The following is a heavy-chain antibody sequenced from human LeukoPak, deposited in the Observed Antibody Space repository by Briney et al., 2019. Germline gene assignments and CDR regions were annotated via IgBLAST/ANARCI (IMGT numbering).Heavy chain of an antibody. V-gene: IGHV4-59*08. Sequence: SETLSLTCTVSGGSISSYYWSWIRQPPGKGLEWIGYIYYSGSTNYNPSLKSRVTISVDTTKNQFSLKLSSVTAADTAVYYCARHRGYHIVYWGQGTLVTVSS. CDR3: ARHRGYHIVY. D-gene: IGHD6-13*01. CDR1: GGSISSYY. J-gene: IGHJ4*02. CDR2: IYYSGST.